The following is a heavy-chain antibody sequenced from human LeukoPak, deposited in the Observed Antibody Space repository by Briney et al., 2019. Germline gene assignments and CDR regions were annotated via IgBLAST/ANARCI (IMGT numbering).Heavy chain of an antibody. V-gene: IGHV3-53*01. CDR1: GFTFSSNY. D-gene: IGHD3-22*01. Sequence: PGGSLRLSCAASGFTFSSNYMSWVRQAPGKGLEWVSVIYSGGSTYYADSVKGRFTISRDNSKNTLYLQMNSLRAEDTAVYYCARDMIRGDGIFDYWGQGTLVTVSS. CDR3: ARDMIRGDGIFDY. CDR2: IYSGGST. J-gene: IGHJ4*02.